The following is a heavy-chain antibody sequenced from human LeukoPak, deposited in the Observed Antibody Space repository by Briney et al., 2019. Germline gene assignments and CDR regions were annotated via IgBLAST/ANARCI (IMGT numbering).Heavy chain of an antibody. J-gene: IGHJ4*02. V-gene: IGHV1-46*01. D-gene: IGHD6-13*01. CDR2: INPSGGST. CDR1: RYTFTNYY. CDR3: ARADSGYTSRHFDY. Sequence: ASVKVSCKASRYTFTNYYMHWVRQAPGQGLEWMGIINPSGGSTNYAQKFQGRVAMTRDTSTSTVYMELSSLRSEDTAVYYCARADSGYTSRHFDYWGQGTLVTVSS.